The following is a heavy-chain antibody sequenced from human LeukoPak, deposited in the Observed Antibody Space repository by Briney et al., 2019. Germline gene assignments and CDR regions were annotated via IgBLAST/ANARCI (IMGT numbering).Heavy chain of an antibody. CDR1: GGSISSGGYY. D-gene: IGHD3-22*01. V-gene: IGHV4-31*03. J-gene: IGHJ4*02. CDR2: IYYSGST. CDR3: ASNYDSSGYYFDY. Sequence: SETLSLTCTVSGGSISSGGYYWSWIRQHPGTGLEWIGYIYYSGSTYYNPSLKSRVTISVDTSKNQFSLKLSSVTAADTAVYYCASNYDSSGYYFDYWGQGTLVTVSS.